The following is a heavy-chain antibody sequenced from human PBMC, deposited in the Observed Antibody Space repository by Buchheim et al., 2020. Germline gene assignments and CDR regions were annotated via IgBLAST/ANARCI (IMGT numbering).Heavy chain of an antibody. V-gene: IGHV4-34*01. J-gene: IGHJ4*02. CDR3: ARGPRDAAVGYFDY. CDR2: INHSGST. D-gene: IGHD6-19*01. CDR1: GGSFSGYY. Sequence: QVQLQESGPGLLKPSETLSLTCAVYGGSFSGYYWSWIRQPPGKGLEWIGEINHSGSTNYNPSLKSRVTISVDTSKNQFSLKLSSVTAADTAVYYCARGPRDAAVGYFDYWGQGTL.